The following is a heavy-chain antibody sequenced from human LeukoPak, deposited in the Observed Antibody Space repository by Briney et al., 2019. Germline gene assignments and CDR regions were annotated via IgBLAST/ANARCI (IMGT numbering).Heavy chain of an antibody. CDR3: ARGGIAAAGTFMFDY. Sequence: PSKTLSLTCAVYGGSFSGYYWSWIRQPPGKGLEWIGEINHSGSTNYNPSLKSRVTISVDTSKNQFSLKLSSVTAADTAVYYCARGGIAAAGTFMFDYWGQGTLVTVSS. J-gene: IGHJ4*02. D-gene: IGHD6-13*01. V-gene: IGHV4-34*01. CDR1: GGSFSGYY. CDR2: INHSGST.